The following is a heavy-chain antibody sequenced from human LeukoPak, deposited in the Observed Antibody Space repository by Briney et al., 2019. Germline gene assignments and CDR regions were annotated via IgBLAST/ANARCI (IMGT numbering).Heavy chain of an antibody. CDR2: IKQDGSEK. V-gene: IGHV3-7*01. J-gene: IGHJ4*02. CDR3: ARDQGWNHDY. Sequence: PGGSLRLSCGASGFTFSSYWMSWVRQAPGKGLEWVANIKQDGSEKYYVDSVKGRFTISRDNAKNSLYLQMNSLRAEDTAVYYCARDQGWNHDYWGQGTLVTVSS. D-gene: IGHD1-14*01. CDR1: GFTFSSYW.